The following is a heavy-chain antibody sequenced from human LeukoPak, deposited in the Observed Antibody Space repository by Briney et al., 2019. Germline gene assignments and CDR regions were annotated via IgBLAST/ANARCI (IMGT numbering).Heavy chain of an antibody. J-gene: IGHJ4*02. V-gene: IGHV3-48*04. Sequence: PGGSLRLSCAASGFTFSNYNMNWVRQAPGKGLEWVSHINSSRSTIFYADSMKGRFTISRNNAKHSLYLLMNGMTAEDTAVYYCARDPGNSYGSREAFDCWGLGTLVTVSS. CDR2: INSSRSTI. CDR3: ARDPGNSYGSREAFDC. CDR1: GFTFSNYN. D-gene: IGHD5-18*01.